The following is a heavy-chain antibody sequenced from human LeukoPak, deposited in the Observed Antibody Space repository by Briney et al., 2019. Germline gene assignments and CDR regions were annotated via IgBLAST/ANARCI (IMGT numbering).Heavy chain of an antibody. CDR2: IYYSGTT. J-gene: IGHJ3*02. Sequence: SETLSLTCTVSGGSISNSRYYWGWIRQPPGKGLEWIGDIYYSGTTNYNPSLKSRVTISVDTSKNQFSLKLSSVTAADTAVYYCARGGRYYDILTGYYLAAFDIWGQGTMVTVSS. D-gene: IGHD3-9*01. CDR1: GGSISNSRYY. CDR3: ARGGRYYDILTGYYLAAFDI. V-gene: IGHV4-39*07.